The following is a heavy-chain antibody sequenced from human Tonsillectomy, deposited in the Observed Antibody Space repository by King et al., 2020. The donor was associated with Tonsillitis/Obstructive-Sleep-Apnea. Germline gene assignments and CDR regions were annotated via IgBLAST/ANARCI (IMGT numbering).Heavy chain of an antibody. D-gene: IGHD6-13*01. CDR3: AKMGGTTWYYFDY. CDR1: GFTFSSYA. J-gene: IGHJ4*02. CDR2: ISGRGYST. Sequence: VQLVESGGGLVQPGGSLRLSCAASGFTFSSYAMNWVRPAPGKGLEWVSAISGRGYSTYYADSVKGRFTISRDNSKNTLYLQMNSLRAEDTAVYYCAKMGGTTWYYFDYWGQGTLVTVSS. V-gene: IGHV3-23*04.